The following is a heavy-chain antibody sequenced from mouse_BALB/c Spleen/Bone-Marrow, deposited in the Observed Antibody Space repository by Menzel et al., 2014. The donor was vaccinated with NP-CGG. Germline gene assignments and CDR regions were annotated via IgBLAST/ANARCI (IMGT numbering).Heavy chain of an antibody. D-gene: IGHD1-1*01. J-gene: IGHJ1*01. CDR3: ARGQVYYYGSSYGYFDV. CDR2: IGNLAYSI. CDR1: GFTFSDYG. Sequence: EVKLVESGGGLVQPGGSRKLSCAASGFTFSDYGMAWVRQAPGKGPEWVAFIGNLAYSIYYADTVTGRFTISRENAKNTLYLEMSSLRSEDTAMYYCARGQVYYYGSSYGYFDVWGAGTTVTVSS. V-gene: IGHV5-15*02.